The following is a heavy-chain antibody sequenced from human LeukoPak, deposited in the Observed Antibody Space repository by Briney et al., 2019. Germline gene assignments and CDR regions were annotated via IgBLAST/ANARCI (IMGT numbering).Heavy chain of an antibody. J-gene: IGHJ4*02. D-gene: IGHD3-22*01. V-gene: IGHV1-2*02. Sequence: ASVKVSCKASGYTFTGYYMHWVRQAPGQGLEWMGWINPNSGGTNYAQKFQGRVTMTRDTSISTAYMELSRLRSDDTAVYHCARGLGYYDSSVGYWGQGTLVTVSS. CDR1: GYTFTGYY. CDR3: ARGLGYYDSSVGY. CDR2: INPNSGGT.